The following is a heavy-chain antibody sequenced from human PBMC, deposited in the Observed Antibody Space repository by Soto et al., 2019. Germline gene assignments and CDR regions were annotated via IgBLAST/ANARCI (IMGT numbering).Heavy chain of an antibody. CDR2: ILPVSAPP. CDR1: GGTLNNYA. J-gene: IGHJ4*02. CDR3: ATDSNYDVSNSF. D-gene: IGHD3-3*01. V-gene: IGHV1-69*01. Sequence: QVQLVQSGAEVKKPGSSVSVSCKASGGTLNNYAINWVRQAPGQGLEWMGGILPVSAPPDYAQKFQGRVSITADHSTSTVYMELSRLKSDDTAVYFCATDSNYDVSNSFWGQGTLVTVSS.